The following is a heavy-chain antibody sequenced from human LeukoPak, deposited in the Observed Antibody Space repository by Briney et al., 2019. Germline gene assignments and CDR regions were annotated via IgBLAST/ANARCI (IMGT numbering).Heavy chain of an antibody. J-gene: IGHJ4*02. Sequence: GGSLRLSCAASGFTFSSYAMSWVRQAPGKGLEWVSAISGSGGSTYYADSVKGRFAISRDNSKNTLILQLNSLRPEDTAVYYCAKGRTRWVKEECDYWGQGTLVTVSS. CDR1: GFTFSSYA. CDR2: ISGSGGST. V-gene: IGHV3-23*01. D-gene: IGHD4-23*01. CDR3: AKGRTRWVKEECDY.